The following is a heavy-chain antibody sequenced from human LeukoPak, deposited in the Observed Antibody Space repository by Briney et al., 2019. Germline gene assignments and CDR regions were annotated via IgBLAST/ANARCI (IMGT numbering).Heavy chain of an antibody. CDR1: GYTFTGYY. CDR2: INPNSGGT. J-gene: IGHJ4*02. V-gene: IGHV1-2*04. CDR3: ARDRFPYDSSGYYYFDY. Sequence: ASVKVSCKASGYTFTGYYMHWVRQAPGQGLEWMGCINPNSGGTNYAQKFQGWVTMTRDTSISTAYMELSRLRSDDTAVYYCARDRFPYDSSGYYYFDYWGQGTLVTVSS. D-gene: IGHD3-22*01.